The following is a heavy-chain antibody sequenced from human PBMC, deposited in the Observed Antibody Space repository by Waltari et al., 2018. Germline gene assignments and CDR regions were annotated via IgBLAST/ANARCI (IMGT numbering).Heavy chain of an antibody. CDR1: GYTFTGYS. J-gene: IGHJ4*02. CDR3: ARLEPNSGSYYLDY. CDR2: INPNSGGT. Sequence: QVQLVQSGAEVKKPGASAKLSRKASGYTFTGYSLHWVRQAPGQGLEWMGWINPNSGGTNYAQKFQGRVTMTRDTSISTAYMELSRLRSDDTAVYYCARLEPNSGSYYLDYWGQGTLVTVSS. V-gene: IGHV1-2*02. D-gene: IGHD1-26*01.